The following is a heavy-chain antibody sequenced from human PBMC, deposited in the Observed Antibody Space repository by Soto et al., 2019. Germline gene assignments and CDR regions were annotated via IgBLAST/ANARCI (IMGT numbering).Heavy chain of an antibody. D-gene: IGHD3-22*01. V-gene: IGHV3-53*01. Sequence: EVQLVESGGGLIQPGGSLRLSCAASGFTFSSNDMNWVRRAPGKGLEWVSLIYSGGSTYYADSVKGRFTISRDNSKNTLYLQMSSLRAEDTAVYYCATRPLLPGAPWGQGTMVTVSS. CDR2: IYSGGST. CDR1: GFTFSSND. J-gene: IGHJ3*01. CDR3: ATRPLLPGAP.